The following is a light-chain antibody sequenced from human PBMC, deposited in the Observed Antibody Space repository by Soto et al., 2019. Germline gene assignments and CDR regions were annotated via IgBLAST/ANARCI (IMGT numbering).Light chain of an antibody. J-gene: IGLJ2*01. CDR1: SSDVGGYNY. CDR2: DVS. V-gene: IGLV2-14*01. Sequence: QSALTQPASVSGSPGQSITISCTGTSSDVGGYNYVSWYQQHPGKAPKLMIYDVSNRPSGVSNRFSGSKSGNTASLTISGLQDEDEAEYYCSSYTSSSTLMVFGGGTKRTVL. CDR3: SSYTSSSTLMV.